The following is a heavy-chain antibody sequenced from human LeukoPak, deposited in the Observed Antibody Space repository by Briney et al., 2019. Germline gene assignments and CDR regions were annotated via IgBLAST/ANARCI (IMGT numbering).Heavy chain of an antibody. J-gene: IGHJ4*02. V-gene: IGHV1-18*01. CDR3: ARDTSVTTVSDYFDY. CDR2: ISAYNGNT. D-gene: IGHD4-17*01. Sequence: ASVKVSCKASGYTFTSYGISWVRQAPGQGLEWKGWISAYNGNTNYAQKLQGRVTMTTDTSTSTAYMELRSLRSDDAAVYYCARDTSVTTVSDYFDYWGQGTLVTVSS. CDR1: GYTFTSYG.